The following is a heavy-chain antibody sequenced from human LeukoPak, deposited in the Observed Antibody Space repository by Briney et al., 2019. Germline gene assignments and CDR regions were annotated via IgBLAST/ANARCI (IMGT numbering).Heavy chain of an antibody. J-gene: IGHJ5*02. CDR1: GFTFDDYA. CDR3: AKDANSGYDYGWCDP. CDR2: ISWNSGSI. Sequence: GRSLRLSCAASGFTFDDYAMHWVRQAPGKGLEWVSGISWNSGSIGYADSVKGRFTISRDNAKNSLYLQMNSLRAEDTALYYCAKDANSGYDYGWCDPWGQGTLVTVSS. V-gene: IGHV3-9*01. D-gene: IGHD5-12*01.